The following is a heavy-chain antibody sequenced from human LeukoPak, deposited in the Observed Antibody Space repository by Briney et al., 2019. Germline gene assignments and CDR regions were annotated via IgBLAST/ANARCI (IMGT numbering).Heavy chain of an antibody. J-gene: IGHJ4*02. Sequence: RGSLRLSCAASGFTVSSNYMSWVRQAPGKGLEGCSVIYSGGNTYYAVSVKGRFTISRDNSKNTLYLQMNSLRAEDTAVYYCARLSPYSYGLAPIDYWGQGTLVTVSS. V-gene: IGHV3-66*04. D-gene: IGHD5-18*01. CDR3: ARLSPYSYGLAPIDY. CDR2: IYSGGNT. CDR1: GFTVSSNY.